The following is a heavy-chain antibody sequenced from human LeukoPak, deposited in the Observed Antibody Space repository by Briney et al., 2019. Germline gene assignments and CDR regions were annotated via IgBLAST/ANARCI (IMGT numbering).Heavy chain of an antibody. CDR1: GFIFSGSD. J-gene: IGHJ4*02. CDR3: TTYISGHY. Sequence: PGGFLKLSCATSGFIFSGSDIHWVRQASGRGLEWVGRIRTKLRNYATAYAASVKGRFTISRDDSGDTAYLQMNSLKTEDTAVYYCTTYISGHYWGQGTLVTVSS. D-gene: IGHD1-20*01. V-gene: IGHV3-73*01. CDR2: IRTKLRNYAT.